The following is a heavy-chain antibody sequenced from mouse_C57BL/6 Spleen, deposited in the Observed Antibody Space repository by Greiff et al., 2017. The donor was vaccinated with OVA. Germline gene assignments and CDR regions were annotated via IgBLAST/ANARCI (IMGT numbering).Heavy chain of an antibody. CDR3: ARTTVVADYFDY. D-gene: IGHD1-1*01. CDR2: IDPSDSYT. J-gene: IGHJ2*01. CDR1: GYTFTSYW. Sequence: QVQLKQPGAELVKPGASVKLSCKASGYTFTSYWMQWVKQRPGQGLEWIGEIDPSDSYTNYNQKFKGKATLTVDTSSSTAYMQLSSLTSEDSAVYYCARTTVVADYFDYWGQGTTLTVSS. V-gene: IGHV1-50*01.